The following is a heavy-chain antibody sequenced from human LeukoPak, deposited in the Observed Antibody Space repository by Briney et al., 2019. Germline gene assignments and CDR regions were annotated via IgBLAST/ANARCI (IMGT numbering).Heavy chain of an antibody. D-gene: IGHD3-3*01. CDR3: ARVGVKLRFLEWYPHYYFDY. CDR1: GGSFSGYY. CDR2: IKSRGST. V-gene: IGHV4-34*01. J-gene: IGHJ4*02. Sequence: SQTLSLTCAVYGGSFSGYYWSWIRQPPGKGLEWIGGIKSRGSTNYNPSLKSRVTISVDTSKNQFSLKLSSVTAADTAVYYCARVGVKLRFLEWYPHYYFDYWGQGTLVTVSS.